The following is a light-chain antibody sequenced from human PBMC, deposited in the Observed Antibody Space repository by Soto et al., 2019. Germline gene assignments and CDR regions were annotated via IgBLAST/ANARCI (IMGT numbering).Light chain of an antibody. CDR3: QKYGSSPIT. V-gene: IGKV3-20*01. J-gene: IGKJ5*01. Sequence: EILLTQSPGTLSLSPGERATLSCRASQSVSSSYLAWYQQKPGQAPRLLIYGASSRATGIPDRFSGSGSGTDFTLTISRLEPEDFAVYYCQKYGSSPITFGQETRLEIK. CDR1: QSVSSSY. CDR2: GAS.